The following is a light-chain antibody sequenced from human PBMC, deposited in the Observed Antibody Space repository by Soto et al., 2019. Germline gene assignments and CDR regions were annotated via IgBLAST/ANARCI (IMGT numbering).Light chain of an antibody. CDR2: VAS. CDR3: QQCYSTPWT. CDR1: QSITTF. Sequence: DIQMTQSPSSLSASVGDRVTITCGATQSITTFLNWYQQKPGKAPNLLISVASSLQSGVPSRFSGSGSGTDFTLTISSLQPEDFATYYCQQCYSTPWTFGQGTKVDI. V-gene: IGKV1-39*01. J-gene: IGKJ1*01.